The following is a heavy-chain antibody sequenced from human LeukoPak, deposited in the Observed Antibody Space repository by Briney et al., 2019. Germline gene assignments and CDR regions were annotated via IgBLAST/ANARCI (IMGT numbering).Heavy chain of an antibody. CDR1: GGSFSGYY. D-gene: IGHD1-26*01. V-gene: IGHV4-34*01. CDR2: INHSGST. CDR3: ARGGSPVGATNDH. J-gene: IGHJ4*02. Sequence: PSETLSLTCAVYGGSFSGYYWSWIRQPPGKGLEWIGEINHSGSTNYNPSLKSRVTISVDTPKNQFSLKLSSVTAADTAVYYYARGGSPVGATNDHWGQGTLVTVSS.